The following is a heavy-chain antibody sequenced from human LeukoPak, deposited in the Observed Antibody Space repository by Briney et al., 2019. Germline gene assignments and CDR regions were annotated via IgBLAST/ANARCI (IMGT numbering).Heavy chain of an antibody. J-gene: IGHJ3*02. CDR3: AKDLIAAAGTDAFDT. CDR1: GFTVSSNY. V-gene: IGHV3-53*01. Sequence: GGSLRLSCAASGFTVSSNYMSWVRQAPGKGLEWVSVIYSGGSTYYADSVKGRFTISRDNSKNTLYLQMYSLRAEDTAVYYCAKDLIAAAGTDAFDTWGQGTMVTVSS. D-gene: IGHD6-13*01. CDR2: IYSGGST.